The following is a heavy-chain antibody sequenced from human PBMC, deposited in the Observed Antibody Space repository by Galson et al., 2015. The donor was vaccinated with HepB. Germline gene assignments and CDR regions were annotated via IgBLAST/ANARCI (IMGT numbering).Heavy chain of an antibody. J-gene: IGHJ6*02. Sequence: SVKVSCKASGYTFTSYAMNWVRQAPGQGLGWMGWINTNTGNPTYARGFTGRFVFSLDTSVSTAYLQISNLKAEDTAVYYCARDRPSDLGYSGYDSESPKGYYYGMDVWGQGTTVTVSS. V-gene: IGHV7-4-1*02. CDR3: ARDRPSDLGYSGYDSESPKGYYYGMDV. D-gene: IGHD5-12*01. CDR2: INTNTGNP. CDR1: GYTFTSYA.